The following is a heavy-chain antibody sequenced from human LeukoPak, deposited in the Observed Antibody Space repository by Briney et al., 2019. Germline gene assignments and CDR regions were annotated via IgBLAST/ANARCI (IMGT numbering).Heavy chain of an antibody. D-gene: IGHD2-2*02. V-gene: IGHV1-69*05. J-gene: IGHJ4*02. CDR1: GGTFSSYA. CDR2: IIPIFGTA. Sequence: SVKVSCKASGGTFSSYAISWVRQAPGQGLEWMGGIIPIFGTANYAQKFQGRVTITTDESTSTAYMELSSLRSEDTAVYYCARGPYCSSTSCYKSWTDWGQGTLVTVSS. CDR3: ARGPYCSSTSCYKSWTD.